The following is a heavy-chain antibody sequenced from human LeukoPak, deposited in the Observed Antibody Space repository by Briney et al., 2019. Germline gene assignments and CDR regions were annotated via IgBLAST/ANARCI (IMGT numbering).Heavy chain of an antibody. V-gene: IGHV4-39*01. CDR2: IYYSGST. CDR3: ARSEDGYSSSWYARRTRHFDY. D-gene: IGHD6-13*01. CDR1: GGSISSSSYY. J-gene: IGHJ4*02. Sequence: SETLSLTCTVSGGSISSSSYYWGWIRQPPGKGLEWIGSIYYSGSTYYNPSLKSRVTISVDTSKNQFSLKLSSVTAADTAVYYCARSEDGYSSSWYARRTRHFDYWGQGTLVTVSS.